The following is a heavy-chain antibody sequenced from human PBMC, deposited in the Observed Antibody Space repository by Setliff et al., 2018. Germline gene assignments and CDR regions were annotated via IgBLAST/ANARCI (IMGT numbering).Heavy chain of an antibody. J-gene: IGHJ4*02. CDR2: MNAGNGNT. D-gene: IGHD3-10*01. CDR3: ARGRAHYYFSGSFMDY. V-gene: IGHV1-3*01. CDR1: GYTFLNYD. Sequence: ASVKVSCKASGYTFLNYDIHWVRQAPGQGLEWMGWMNAGNGNTEYPQKFKGRVTLSRDTSANIAYMELRSLTSEDTAVYYCARGRAHYYFSGSFMDYWGQGTLVTVSS.